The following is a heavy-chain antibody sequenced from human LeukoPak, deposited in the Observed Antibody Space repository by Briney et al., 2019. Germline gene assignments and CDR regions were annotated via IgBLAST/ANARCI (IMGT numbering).Heavy chain of an antibody. V-gene: IGHV3-23*01. CDR3: AKAAEFDY. Sequence: GGSLRLSCAASGFVFSRHAMSWVRQAPGKGLEWVSDISDSGGTTYYADSVKGRFTISRDNSKNTLYLEMNSLRAEDTAVYYCAKAAEFDYWGQGTLVAVSS. J-gene: IGHJ4*02. CDR2: ISDSGGTT. CDR1: GFVFSRHA.